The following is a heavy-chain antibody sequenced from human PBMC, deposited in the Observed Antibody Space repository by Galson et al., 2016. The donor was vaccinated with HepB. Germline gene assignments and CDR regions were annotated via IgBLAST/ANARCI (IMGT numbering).Heavy chain of an antibody. D-gene: IGHD6-13*01. CDR1: GYTFTNYA. V-gene: IGHV1-3*01. Sequence: SVKVSCKASGYTFTNYAIHWVRQAPGQRLEWMGWINPGNGDTKYSQKFQGRVTITRDPSARTAYMELSGLRSEDTAMYYWARDAGYRDYDYWGQGTLVTVSS. CDR2: INPGNGDT. J-gene: IGHJ4*02. CDR3: ARDAGYRDYDY.